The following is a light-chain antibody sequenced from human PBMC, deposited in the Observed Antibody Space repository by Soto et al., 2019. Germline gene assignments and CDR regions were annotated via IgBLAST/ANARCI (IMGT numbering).Light chain of an antibody. CDR2: GAS. Sequence: EIVLTQSPGTLSLSPGERATLSCRASQSVSSSYLAWNKQKPGQAPRLLIYGASSRATGIPDRFSGSGSGTDFTLTISRLEPEDFAVYYCQQYGSSLPWTFGQGTKVDIK. V-gene: IGKV3-20*01. J-gene: IGKJ1*01. CDR1: QSVSSSY. CDR3: QQYGSSLPWT.